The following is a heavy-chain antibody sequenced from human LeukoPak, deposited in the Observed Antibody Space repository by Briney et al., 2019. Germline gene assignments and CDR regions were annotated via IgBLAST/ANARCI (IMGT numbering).Heavy chain of an antibody. CDR3: ARDTNRGSCSSTSCPNYFDY. V-gene: IGHV1-2*02. Sequence: ASVKVSCKASEYTFTGYYIHWVRQAPGQGLEWMGWINPNSGGTKYAQKFQGRVTMTRDTSLSTAYMELSRLESDDTAVYCCARDTNRGSCSSTSCPNYFDYWGQGTLVTVSS. D-gene: IGHD2-2*01. CDR1: EYTFTGYY. CDR2: INPNSGGT. J-gene: IGHJ4*02.